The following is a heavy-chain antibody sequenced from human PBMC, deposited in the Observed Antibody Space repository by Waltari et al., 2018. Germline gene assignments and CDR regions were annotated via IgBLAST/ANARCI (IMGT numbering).Heavy chain of an antibody. J-gene: IGHJ3*02. Sequence: EVQLVASGGGMVQPGESLRLSCAASGFTFSTYNMNWVRQAPGKGVDWVSYISSSTTTYYADYVKGRFTISRDNAKNSLYLQMNSLRAEDTALYYCARGRDGYIQDVFDIWGQGTMVSVSS. CDR3: ARGRDGYIQDVFDI. V-gene: IGHV3-48*01. D-gene: IGHD5-12*01. CDR1: GFTFSTYN. CDR2: ISSSTTT.